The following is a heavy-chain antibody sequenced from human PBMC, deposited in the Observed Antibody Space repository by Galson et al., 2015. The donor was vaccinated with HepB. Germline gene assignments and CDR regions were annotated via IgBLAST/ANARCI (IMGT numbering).Heavy chain of an antibody. Sequence: SLRLSCAASGFTFSSYAMHWVRQAPGKGLEWVAVISYDGSNKYYADSVKGRFTISRDNSKNTLYLQMNSLRAEDTAVYYCARGYRTNGVCYSPFDYWGQGTLVTVSS. CDR1: GFTFSSYA. CDR2: ISYDGSNK. J-gene: IGHJ4*02. CDR3: ARGYRTNGVCYSPFDY. V-gene: IGHV3-30-3*01. D-gene: IGHD2-8*01.